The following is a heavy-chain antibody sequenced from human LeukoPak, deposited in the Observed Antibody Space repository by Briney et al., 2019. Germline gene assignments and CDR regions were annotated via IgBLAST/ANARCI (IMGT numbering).Heavy chain of an antibody. CDR2: INPNSGGT. V-gene: IGHV1-2*02. J-gene: IGHJ4*02. CDR1: GYTFTGYY. CDR3: ASNGHSSGEFDY. Sequence: ASVKVSCKASGYTFTGYYMHWVRQAPGQGLEWMGWINPNSGGTNYAQKLQGRVTMTTDTSTSTAYMELRSLRSDDTAVYYCASNGHSSGEFDYWGQGTLVTVSS. D-gene: IGHD3-22*01.